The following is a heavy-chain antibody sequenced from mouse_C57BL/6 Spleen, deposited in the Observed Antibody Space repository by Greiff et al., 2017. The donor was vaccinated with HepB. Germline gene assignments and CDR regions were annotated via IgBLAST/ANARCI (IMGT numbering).Heavy chain of an antibody. CDR1: GYAFSSSW. CDR3: ARGVITTALHAMDD. D-gene: IGHD1-1*01. Sequence: VQLQESGPELVKPGASVKISCKASGYAFSSSWMNWVKQRPGKGLEWIGRIDPGDGDTNYNGKFKGKATLHAANSSSTAYMQLSSLTSEDSAVYVCARGVITTALHAMDDWGQGTSVTVSS. J-gene: IGHJ4*01. V-gene: IGHV1-82*01. CDR2: IDPGDGDT.